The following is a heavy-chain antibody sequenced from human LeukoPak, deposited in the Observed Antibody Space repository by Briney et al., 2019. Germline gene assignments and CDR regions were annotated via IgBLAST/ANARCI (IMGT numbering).Heavy chain of an antibody. CDR1: GYTFTSYD. Sequence: ASVKVSCKASGYTFTSYDINWVRQATGQGLEWMGWMNPNSGNTGYAQKFQGRVTITRNTSISTAYMELSRLRSDDTAVYYCARDIPGVPTPVNWFDPWGQGTLVTVS. CDR2: MNPNSGNT. D-gene: IGHD2-2*02. CDR3: ARDIPGVPTPVNWFDP. J-gene: IGHJ5*02. V-gene: IGHV1-8*03.